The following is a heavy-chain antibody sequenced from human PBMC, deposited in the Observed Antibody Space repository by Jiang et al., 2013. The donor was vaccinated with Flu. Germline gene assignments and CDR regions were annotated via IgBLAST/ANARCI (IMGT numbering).Heavy chain of an antibody. J-gene: IGHJ4*02. V-gene: IGHV1-69*01. D-gene: IGHD2-2*01. CDR2: IIPIFGTA. CDR1: GGTFSSYA. Sequence: SGGTFSSYAISWVRQAPGQGLEWMGGIIPIFGTANYAQKFQGRVTITADESTSTAYMELSSLRSEDTAVYYCARISPEYCSSTNCYFDYWGQGTLVTVSS. CDR3: ARISPEYCSSTNCYFDY.